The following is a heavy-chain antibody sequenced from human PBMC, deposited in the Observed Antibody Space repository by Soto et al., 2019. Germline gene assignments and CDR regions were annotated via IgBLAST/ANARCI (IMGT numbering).Heavy chain of an antibody. D-gene: IGHD6-19*01. Sequence: QVQLQESGPGLVKPSETLSLTCNVSGASVSSGGYYWSWIRQSPGKGLEWIGYIYYSGSTNYNSSLKSRVTISVDTSTNQFSLKLSAVTAADTAVYYCAKAGNNILRIDYWGQGTLVTVSS. CDR1: GASVSSGGYY. CDR2: IYYSGST. CDR3: AKAGNNILRIDY. V-gene: IGHV4-61*08. J-gene: IGHJ4*02.